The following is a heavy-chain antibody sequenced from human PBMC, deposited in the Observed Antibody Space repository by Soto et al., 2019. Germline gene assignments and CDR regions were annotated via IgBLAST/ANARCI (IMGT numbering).Heavy chain of an antibody. V-gene: IGHV3-23*01. CDR2: INAGGDST. D-gene: IGHD6-13*01. J-gene: IGHJ3*02. CDR1: GFTFTSYA. CDR3: AKSPINSWYPFDI. Sequence: GGSLRLSCAASGFTFTSYAMSWVRQAPAKGLEWVSAINAGGDSTYYADSVKGRFTISRDNSRNTLYLQMNSLRAEDTAVYYCAKSPINSWYPFDIWGQGTMVTVSS.